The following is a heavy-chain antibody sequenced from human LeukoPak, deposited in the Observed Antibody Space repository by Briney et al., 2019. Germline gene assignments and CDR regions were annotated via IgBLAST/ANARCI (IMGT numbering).Heavy chain of an antibody. D-gene: IGHD3-10*01. V-gene: IGHV3-48*04. CDR3: AKDGTGFDY. Sequence: GGSLRLSCAACGFTFSSYSMNWVRQAPGKGLEWVSYISSSGSTIYYADSVKGRFTISRDNAKNSLYLQMNSLRAEDTAVYYCAKDGTGFDYWGQGTLVTVSS. CDR1: GFTFSSYS. J-gene: IGHJ4*02. CDR2: ISSSGSTI.